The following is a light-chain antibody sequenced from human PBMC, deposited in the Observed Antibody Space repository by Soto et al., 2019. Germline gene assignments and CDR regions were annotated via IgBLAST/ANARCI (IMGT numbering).Light chain of an antibody. CDR3: HQYDSNPPYT. CDR2: WAS. CDR1: QNILYSSNNKNY. V-gene: IGKV4-1*01. Sequence: DIVMTQSPDYLAVSLGERATINCKSSQNILYSSNNKNYLAWYRQNPGQATKLLIYWASFREAGVPDRISSSGSGTDFTLIIGGQQAEDVGVYDWHQYDSNPPYTFGQGMKMDIK. J-gene: IGKJ2*01.